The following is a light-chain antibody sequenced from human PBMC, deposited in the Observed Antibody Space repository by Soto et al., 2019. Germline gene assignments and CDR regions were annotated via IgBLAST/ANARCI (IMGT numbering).Light chain of an antibody. J-gene: IGKJ1*01. CDR3: MQALQTPWT. Sequence: DIVMTQSPLSLPVTPGESASISCRSSQSLLHSNGYTYLDWYLQKPGQSPQLLIYLGSNRASGVPDRFSGSGSGTDFTLKISRVEAEDVGVYYCMQALQTPWTFGQGTKVEIK. CDR2: LGS. V-gene: IGKV2-28*01. CDR1: QSLLHSNGYTY.